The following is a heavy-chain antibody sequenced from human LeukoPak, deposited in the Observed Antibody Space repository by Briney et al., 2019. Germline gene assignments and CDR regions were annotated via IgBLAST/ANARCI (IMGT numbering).Heavy chain of an antibody. CDR1: NGSISNYY. D-gene: IGHD3-22*01. J-gene: IGHJ4*02. Sequence: SETLSLTCTVSNGSISNYYWSWIRQSPGKGLEWIGYIYYSGSTDYNPSLKSRVTISVDTSKNQFSLKLSSVTAADTAVYYCARGDYDTSSPFDYWGQGTLVTVSS. CDR3: ARGDYDTSSPFDY. V-gene: IGHV4-59*12. CDR2: IYYSGST.